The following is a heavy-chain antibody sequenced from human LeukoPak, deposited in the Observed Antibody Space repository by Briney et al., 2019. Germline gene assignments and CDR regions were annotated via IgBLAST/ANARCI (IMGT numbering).Heavy chain of an antibody. J-gene: IGHJ6*03. CDR2: IRYDGSNK. Sequence: GGSLGLSCAASGFTFSSYGMHWVRQAPGKGLEWVAFIRYDGSNKYYADSVKGRFTISRDNSKNTLYLQMNSLRAEDTAVYYCAKDRGEGAYYYYYYMDVWGKGTTVTVSS. V-gene: IGHV3-30*02. CDR3: AKDRGEGAYYYYYYMDV. CDR1: GFTFSSYG. D-gene: IGHD3-10*01.